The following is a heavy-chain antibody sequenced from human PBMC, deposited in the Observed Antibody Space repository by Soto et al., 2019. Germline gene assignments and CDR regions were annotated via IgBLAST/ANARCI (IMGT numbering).Heavy chain of an antibody. CDR1: GGSFSGYY. CDR3: ARGNDMLTGYTYWFDP. V-gene: IGHV4-34*01. Sequence: QVQLQQWGAGLLKPSETLSLTCAVYGGSFSGYYWSWIRQPPGKGLEWIGEINHSGSTNYNPSLKSRVTISVDTSKNQFSLKLSSVTDADTAVYYCARGNDMLTGYTYWFDPWGQGTLVTVSS. J-gene: IGHJ5*02. D-gene: IGHD3-9*01. CDR2: INHSGST.